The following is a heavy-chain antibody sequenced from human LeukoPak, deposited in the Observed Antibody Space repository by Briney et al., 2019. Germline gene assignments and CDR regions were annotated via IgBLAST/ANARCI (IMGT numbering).Heavy chain of an antibody. CDR3: ARDGAYYDSSGFLDY. D-gene: IGHD3-22*01. CDR1: GGSISSGGYY. CDR2: IYYSGST. J-gene: IGHJ4*02. V-gene: IGHV4-61*08. Sequence: ASETLSLTCTVSGGSISSGGYYWSWIRQPPGKGLEWIGYIYYSGSTNYNPSLKSRVTISVDTSKNQFSLKLSSVTAADTAVYYCARDGAYYDSSGFLDYWGQGTLVTVSS.